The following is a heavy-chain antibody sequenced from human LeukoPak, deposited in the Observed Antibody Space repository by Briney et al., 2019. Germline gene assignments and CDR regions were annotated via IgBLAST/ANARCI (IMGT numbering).Heavy chain of an antibody. CDR1: GFTFSSSA. D-gene: IGHD2-21*01. CDR3: AAETRSPHYSDF. V-gene: IGHV1-58*01. CDR2: IVVGSGNA. Sequence: GASVKVSFKASGFTFSSSAVQWVRQARGQRLEWIGWIVVGSGNANYAQKFQERVTITRDMSTGTAYMELSSLRSEDTAVYFCAAETRSPHYSDFWGQGTLVTVSS. J-gene: IGHJ4*02.